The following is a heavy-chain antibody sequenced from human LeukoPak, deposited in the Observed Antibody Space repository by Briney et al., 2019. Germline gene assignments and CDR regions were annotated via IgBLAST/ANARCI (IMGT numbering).Heavy chain of an antibody. CDR1: GYTFTSYY. V-gene: IGHV1-46*01. CDR2: INPSGGST. CDR3: ARTGDSSGWCAWFDP. Sequence: GASVKVSCKASGYTFTSYYMHWVRQTPGLGLEWMGIINPSGGSTSYAQKFQGRVTMTRDTSTSTVYMELSSLRSEDTAVYYCARTGDSSGWCAWFDPWGQGTLVTVSS. D-gene: IGHD6-19*01. J-gene: IGHJ5*02.